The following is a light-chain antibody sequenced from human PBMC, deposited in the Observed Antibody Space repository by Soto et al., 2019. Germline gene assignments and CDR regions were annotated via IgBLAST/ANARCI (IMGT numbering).Light chain of an antibody. V-gene: IGKV1-33*01. CDR1: QAISNN. Sequence: DIQMTPSPSSLSASVGDRVTITCQASQAISNNLNWYQQRPGKAPKLLIHDTSNVETGVPSRISGSGFGTHFSLTIDSLQSEDIVTYYCQQFQSLPLTVGGGTKVEIK. CDR3: QQFQSLPLT. J-gene: IGKJ4*01. CDR2: DTS.